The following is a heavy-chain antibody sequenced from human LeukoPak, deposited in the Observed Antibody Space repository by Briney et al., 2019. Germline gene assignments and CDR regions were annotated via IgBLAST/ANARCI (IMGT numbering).Heavy chain of an antibody. Sequence: AGGSLRLSCAASGFTFRNHWMHRVRQTPGKGLVWVSRISSDGSSTTYADSVKGRFTISRDNAKNTLYLQMNNLRAEDTAMYYCARDQRVTGRPDIDYWGQGTLVIVSS. D-gene: IGHD6-6*01. CDR2: ISSDGSST. CDR1: GFTFRNHW. J-gene: IGHJ4*02. V-gene: IGHV3-74*03. CDR3: ARDQRVTGRPDIDY.